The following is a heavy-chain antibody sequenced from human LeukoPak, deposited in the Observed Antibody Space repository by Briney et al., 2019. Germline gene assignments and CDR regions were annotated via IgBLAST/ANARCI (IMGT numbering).Heavy chain of an antibody. CDR2: IKRDGSEK. CDR1: GFTFSTYW. V-gene: IGHV3-7*03. J-gene: IGHJ4*02. CDR3: ARVYTGNRWHFDY. D-gene: IGHD2-2*02. Sequence: PGGSLRLSCAASGFTFSTYWMSWVRPAPGKGLECVANIKRDGSEKYYVDSVKGRFTIFRDDAKSSLYLQMNSLRAEDTAVYFCARVYTGNRWHFDYWGQGTLVTVSS.